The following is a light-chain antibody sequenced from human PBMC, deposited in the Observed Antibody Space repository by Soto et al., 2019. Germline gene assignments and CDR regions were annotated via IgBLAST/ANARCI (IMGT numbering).Light chain of an antibody. CDR1: QSVSSSY. Sequence: EIVLTQSPGTLSLSPGERATLSCRASQSVSSSYLAWYQQKPGQAPRLLIYGASRRATGIPDRFSGRWSGTGFLLTISRLEPEDFSVYYCQQYGSSPPWTFGQGTKVEI. V-gene: IGKV3-20*01. CDR3: QQYGSSPPWT. CDR2: GAS. J-gene: IGKJ1*01.